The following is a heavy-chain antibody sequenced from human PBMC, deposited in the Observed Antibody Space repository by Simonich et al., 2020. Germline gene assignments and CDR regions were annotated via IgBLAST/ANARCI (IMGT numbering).Heavy chain of an antibody. CDR2: IRAYKGNK. CDR1: GYTFTSYG. D-gene: IGHD1-1*01. Sequence: QVQLVQSGAEVKKPGASVKVSCKASGYTFTSYGISWVRQAPGQGLVWMGWIRAYKGNKNDAQKPQGRVTMTTDTSTSTAYRELRSLRSDDTAVYYCARSTTGTTAFDIWGQGTMVTVSS. CDR3: ARSTTGTTAFDI. J-gene: IGHJ3*02. V-gene: IGHV1-18*01.